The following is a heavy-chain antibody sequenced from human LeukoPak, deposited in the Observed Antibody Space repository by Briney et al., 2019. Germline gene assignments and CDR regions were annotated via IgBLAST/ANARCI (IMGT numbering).Heavy chain of an antibody. V-gene: IGHV1-46*01. CDR1: GYTFTSYY. J-gene: IGHJ5*02. CDR3: ARDAPYIYSSGGHWFDP. D-gene: IGHD6-19*01. Sequence: ASVKVSCKASGYTFTSYYMHWVRQAPGQGLEWMGIINPSGGSTSYAQKFQGRVTMTRDMSTSTVYMELSSLRSEDTAVYYCARDAPYIYSSGGHWFDPWGQGTLVTVSS. CDR2: INPSGGST.